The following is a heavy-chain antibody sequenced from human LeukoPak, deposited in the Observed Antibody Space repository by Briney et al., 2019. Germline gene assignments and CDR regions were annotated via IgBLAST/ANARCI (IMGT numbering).Heavy chain of an antibody. Sequence: SETLSLTRTVSGDSITSGSYYWSWIRQPPGKGLEWIGYIYYSGSTNYNPSLKSRVTISVDTSKNQFSLKLSSVTAADTAVYYCARFPYYGANRGFDYWGQGTLVTVSS. CDR1: GDSITSGSYY. D-gene: IGHD4-17*01. CDR3: ARFPYYGANRGFDY. J-gene: IGHJ4*02. V-gene: IGHV4-61*01. CDR2: IYYSGST.